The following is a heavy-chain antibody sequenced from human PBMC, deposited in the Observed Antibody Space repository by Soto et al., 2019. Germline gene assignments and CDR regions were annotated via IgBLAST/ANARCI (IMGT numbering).Heavy chain of an antibody. D-gene: IGHD6-19*01. CDR1: GADINTYS. J-gene: IGHJ6*02. CDR3: ARDREAGYNFYYGMDV. Sequence: ETLSLTCSVSGADINTYSWTWIRQPAGKGLEWIGRIYTSASINYNPSLKGRVTLSVDTSTNQVSLRLASVTAADTAIYYCARDREAGYNFYYGMDVWGQETTVTVSS. V-gene: IGHV4-4*07. CDR2: IYTSASI.